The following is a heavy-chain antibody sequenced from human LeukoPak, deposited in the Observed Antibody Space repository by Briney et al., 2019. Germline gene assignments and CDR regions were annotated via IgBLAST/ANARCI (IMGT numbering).Heavy chain of an antibody. J-gene: IGHJ4*02. CDR1: GYTFTCYD. V-gene: IGHV1-8*01. CDR2: MNPNSGNT. CDR3: ARGRDMGDY. Sequence: VKVSCKASGYTFTCYDINWVRQATGQGLEWMGWMNPNSGNTGYAQKVQGRVTMTRNTSISTAYIELSSLRSEDTAVYYCARGRDMGDYWGQGTLVTVSS. D-gene: IGHD3-9*01.